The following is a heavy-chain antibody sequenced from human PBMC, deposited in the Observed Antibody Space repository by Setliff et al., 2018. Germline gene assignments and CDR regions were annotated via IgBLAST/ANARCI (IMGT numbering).Heavy chain of an antibody. CDR2: INHSGST. CDR3: ARTSTGRYFDL. Sequence: LSLTCAVSGDSISSGNWWSWVRQPPEKGLEWIGEINHSGSTYYNPSLKSRVTISLDTSKNQFSLKLTSVTAADTAVYYCARTSTGRYFDLWGRGTLVTVSS. J-gene: IGHJ2*01. V-gene: IGHV4-4*02. CDR1: GDSISSGNW. D-gene: IGHD2-2*01.